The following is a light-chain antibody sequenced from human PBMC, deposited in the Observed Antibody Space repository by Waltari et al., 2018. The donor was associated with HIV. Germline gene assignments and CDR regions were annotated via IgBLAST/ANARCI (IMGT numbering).Light chain of an antibody. CDR3: SSYSARGFVV. CDR2: DVY. Sequence: HSALTQPASVSGSPGQSITISCTGPTSDISDFNFVSWYHQSPGRAPKLIIFDVYSRPSGISYRFSGSKSGVAASLTISALRAEDEADYFCSSYSARGFVVFGGGTKVTVL. J-gene: IGLJ3*02. CDR1: TSDISDFNF. V-gene: IGLV2-14*03.